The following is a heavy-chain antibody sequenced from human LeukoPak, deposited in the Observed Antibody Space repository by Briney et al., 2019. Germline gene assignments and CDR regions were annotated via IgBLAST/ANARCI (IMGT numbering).Heavy chain of an antibody. CDR3: ANHYSGYIDY. J-gene: IGHJ4*02. D-gene: IGHD5-12*01. CDR2: IYDSGKT. Sequence: SETLSLTCSVSGDSLRKDNWWTWVRRSPGKGLEWLGEIYDSGKTNYHPSLRSRIAISIDTAKRQFSLELTAVTAADTAVYYCANHYSGYIDYWGQGTLVTVSS. V-gene: IGHV4/OR15-8*02. CDR1: GDSLRKDNW.